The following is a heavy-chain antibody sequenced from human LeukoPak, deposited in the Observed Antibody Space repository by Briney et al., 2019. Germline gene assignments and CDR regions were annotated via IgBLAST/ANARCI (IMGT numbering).Heavy chain of an antibody. D-gene: IGHD2-2*01. CDR2: IYHSGST. Sequence: PSQTLSLTCTVSGGSISSGGYYWSWIRQPPGKGLEWIGYIYHSGSTYYNPSLKSRVTISVDRSKNQFSLKLSSVTAADTAVYYCARDRWTYCSSTSCFLGYMDVWGKGTTVTVSS. V-gene: IGHV4-30-2*01. J-gene: IGHJ6*03. CDR3: ARDRWTYCSSTSCFLGYMDV. CDR1: GGSISSGGYY.